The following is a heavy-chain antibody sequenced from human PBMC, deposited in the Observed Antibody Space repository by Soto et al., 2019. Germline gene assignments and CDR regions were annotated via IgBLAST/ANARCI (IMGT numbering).Heavy chain of an antibody. CDR1: GFTFSDSF. CDR2: ISGRDGNI. V-gene: IGHV3-11*01. J-gene: IGHJ6*03. Sequence: QVQLVESGGGLVKPGGSLRLSCAASGFTFSDSFMSWSRQTPGKGLEWLSYISGRDGNIYYADSVRGRFTISRDNSKNSVYVQMNSLRAQDTAVYYWAGDQVPNNMAVRGKGTTVTAS. CDR3: AGDQVPNNMAV.